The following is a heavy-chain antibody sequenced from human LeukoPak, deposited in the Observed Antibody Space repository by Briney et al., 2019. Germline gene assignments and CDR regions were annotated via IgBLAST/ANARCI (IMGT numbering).Heavy chain of an antibody. CDR2: ISSSSSTI. J-gene: IGHJ5*02. CDR3: AKGIAAAGLGWFDP. Sequence: GGSLRLSCAASGFTFSSYSMNWVRQAPGKGLEWVSYISSSSSTIYYADSVKGRFTISRDNSKNTLYLQMNSLRAEDTAVYYCAKGIAAAGLGWFDPWGQGTLVTVSS. CDR1: GFTFSSYS. D-gene: IGHD6-13*01. V-gene: IGHV3-48*01.